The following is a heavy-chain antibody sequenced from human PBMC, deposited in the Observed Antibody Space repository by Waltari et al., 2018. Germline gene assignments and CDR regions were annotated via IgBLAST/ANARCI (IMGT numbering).Heavy chain of an antibody. CDR2: IKSKTDGGTT. CDR1: GFTFSNAW. J-gene: IGHJ4*02. CDR3: MTRGNDIDY. V-gene: IGHV3-15*07. Sequence: EVQLVESGGGLVKPGGSLRLSCAASGFTFSNAWMNWVRQAPGKGLEWVCRIKSKTDGGTTDYAAPVKGRFTISRDDSKNTLYLQMNSLKTEDTAVYYCMTRGNDIDYWGQGTLVTVSS. D-gene: IGHD3-16*01.